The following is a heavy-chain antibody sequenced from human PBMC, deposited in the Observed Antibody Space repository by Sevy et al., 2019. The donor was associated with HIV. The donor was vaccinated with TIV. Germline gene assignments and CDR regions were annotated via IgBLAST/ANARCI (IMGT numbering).Heavy chain of an antibody. CDR3: ARPRANYVDHYFFFAMDV. Sequence: GGSLRLSCAASGFAFTNYYAMHWVRQAPGKGLEWVALISYDGSDKYYADSVKGRFTISRDNLKNTLYLQMNSLTTEDTAVYYCARPRANYVDHYFFFAMDVWGQGTTVTFSS. J-gene: IGHJ6*02. CDR1: GFAFTNYYA. CDR2: ISYDGSDK. V-gene: IGHV3-30-3*01. D-gene: IGHD4-17*01.